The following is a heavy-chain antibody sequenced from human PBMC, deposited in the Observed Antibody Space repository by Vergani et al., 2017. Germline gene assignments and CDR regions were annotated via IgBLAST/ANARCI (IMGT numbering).Heavy chain of an antibody. CDR3: AGEGYYYDSSGSLDY. CDR1: GGTFSSYA. D-gene: IGHD3-22*01. J-gene: IGHJ4*02. Sequence: QVQLVQSGAEVKKPGASVKVSCKASGGTFSSYAISWVRQAPGQGLEWMGSIIPILGIANYAQKFQGRVTITADKSTSTAYMELSGLRSEDTAVYYCAGEGYYYDSSGSLDYWGQGTLVTVSS. CDR2: IIPILGIA. V-gene: IGHV1-69*04.